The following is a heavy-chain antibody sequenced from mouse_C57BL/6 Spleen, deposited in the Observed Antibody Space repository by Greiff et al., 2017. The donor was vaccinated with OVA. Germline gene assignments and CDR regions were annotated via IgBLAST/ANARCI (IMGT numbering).Heavy chain of an antibody. Sequence: QVHVKQPGAELVRPGSSVKLSCKASGYTFTSYWMDWVKQRPGQGLEWIGNIYPSDSETHYNQKFKDKATLTVDKSSSTAYMQLSSLTSEDSAVYYCARYYGSIYWYFDVWGTGTTVTVSS. CDR1: GYTFTSYW. V-gene: IGHV1-61*01. D-gene: IGHD1-1*01. CDR3: ARYYGSIYWYFDV. J-gene: IGHJ1*03. CDR2: IYPSDSET.